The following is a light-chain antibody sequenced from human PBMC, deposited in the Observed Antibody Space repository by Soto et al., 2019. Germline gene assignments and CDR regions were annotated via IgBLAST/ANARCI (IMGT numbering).Light chain of an antibody. CDR1: SGHSSNI. V-gene: IGLV4-60*03. J-gene: IGLJ3*02. Sequence: QPVLTQSPSASASPGSSVKLTCTLSSGHSSNIIAWHQQQPGKAPRFLMKVEGSGTYNKGNGVPARFSGSSSGADRYLTISYLESEDEADYYCETWDSNTWVFGRGTKLTVL. CDR3: ETWDSNTWV. CDR2: VEGSGTY.